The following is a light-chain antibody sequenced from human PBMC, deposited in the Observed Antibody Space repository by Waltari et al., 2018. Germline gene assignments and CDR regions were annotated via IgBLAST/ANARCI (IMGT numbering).Light chain of an antibody. V-gene: IGKV1-5*03. Sequence: DIQMTQSPSTLFASVGDRVTITCRASQSISRGLAWYQQKPGKAPKLLIYKASSLESGVPSRFSGSGSGTEFTLTISSLQPDDFATYYCQQYNSYSLTFGPGTKVDIK. J-gene: IGKJ3*01. CDR1: QSISRG. CDR2: KAS. CDR3: QQYNSYSLT.